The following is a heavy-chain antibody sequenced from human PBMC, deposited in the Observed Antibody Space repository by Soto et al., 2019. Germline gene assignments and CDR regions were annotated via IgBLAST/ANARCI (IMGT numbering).Heavy chain of an antibody. D-gene: IGHD3-10*01. Sequence: GGSLRLSCAASGFTFSSYAMSWVRQAPGKGLEWVSAISGSGGSTYYADSVKGRFTISRDNSKNTLYLQMNSLRAEDTAVYYCANCLLLWFGELFPLDYWGQGTLVTVSS. J-gene: IGHJ4*02. CDR2: ISGSGGST. CDR3: ANCLLLWFGELFPLDY. V-gene: IGHV3-23*01. CDR1: GFTFSSYA.